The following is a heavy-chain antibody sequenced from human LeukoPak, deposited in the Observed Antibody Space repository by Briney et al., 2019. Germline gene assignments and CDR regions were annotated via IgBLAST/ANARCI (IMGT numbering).Heavy chain of an antibody. Sequence: GGSLRLSCAASGFTVSSNYMSWVRQAPGKGLEWVSVIYSGGGTYYADSVKGRFTISRDNSKNTLYLQMNSLRAEDTAVYYCAGRSSEYYYYYYMDVWGKGTTVTVSS. V-gene: IGHV3-53*01. D-gene: IGHD2-15*01. CDR2: IYSGGGT. CDR1: GFTVSSNY. CDR3: AGRSSEYYYYYYMDV. J-gene: IGHJ6*03.